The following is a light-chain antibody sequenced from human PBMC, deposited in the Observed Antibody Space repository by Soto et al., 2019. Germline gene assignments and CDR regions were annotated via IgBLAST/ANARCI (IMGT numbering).Light chain of an antibody. CDR1: PSFSISY. CDR2: GAS. V-gene: IGKV3-20*01. Sequence: EIVLTQSPGTLSLSPGERATLSCRDSPSFSISYLAWYQQRPGQAPRLLIYGASGRATGIPDRFSGSGSGTDFTLTISRPEPEDFAVYYCQLYDSSPSFTFGPGTKVDIK. CDR3: QLYDSSPSFT. J-gene: IGKJ3*01.